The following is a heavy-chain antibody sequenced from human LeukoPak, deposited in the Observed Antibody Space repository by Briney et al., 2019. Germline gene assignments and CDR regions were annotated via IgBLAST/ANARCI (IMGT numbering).Heavy chain of an antibody. CDR2: IFYGDSYT. Sequence: GESLKLSCKASGYSFTNYWIGWVRQMPGKGLEWMGIIFYGDSYTRYSPSSQGQVTISADKSITTAYLQWSSLKASDPARYYCAISFDCTTTSCYPFYYWGQGALVTVSP. V-gene: IGHV5-51*01. CDR3: AISFDCTTTSCYPFYY. J-gene: IGHJ4*02. CDR1: GYSFTNYW. D-gene: IGHD2-2*01.